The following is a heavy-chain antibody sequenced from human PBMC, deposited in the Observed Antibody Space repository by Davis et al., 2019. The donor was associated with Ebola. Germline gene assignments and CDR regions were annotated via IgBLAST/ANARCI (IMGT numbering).Heavy chain of an antibody. CDR3: ARDGYDSSGYYYGH. Sequence: LSFTCAVYGGSFSGYYWSWVRQAPGKGLEWVSYISSSGSTIYYADSVKGRFTISRDNAKNSLYLQMNSLRAEDTAVYYCARDGYDSSGYYYGHWGQGTLVTVSS. V-gene: IGHV3-11*04. D-gene: IGHD3-22*01. CDR1: GGSFSGYY. CDR2: ISSSGSTI. J-gene: IGHJ4*02.